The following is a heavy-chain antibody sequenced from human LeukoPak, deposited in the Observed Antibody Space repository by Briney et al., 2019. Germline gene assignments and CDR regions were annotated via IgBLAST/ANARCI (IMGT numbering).Heavy chain of an antibody. V-gene: IGHV1-2*07. Sequence: ASVKVSCKTSGYTFIGHYIHWVRQAPGQGLEWMGWINPKNGGANYAPRFRGRVTMTRDRSTSTVYMELTRLTSDDTAVYYCARASFWESPVNWFDPWGQGTLVTVSS. J-gene: IGHJ5*02. CDR3: ARASFWESPVNWFDP. D-gene: IGHD3-16*01. CDR1: GYTFIGHY. CDR2: INPKNGGA.